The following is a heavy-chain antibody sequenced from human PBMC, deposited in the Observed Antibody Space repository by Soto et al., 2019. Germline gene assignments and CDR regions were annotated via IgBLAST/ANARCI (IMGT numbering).Heavy chain of an antibody. CDR1: VFSLTTSGVG. Sequence: QITLKESGTTLVKSTQTLTLTCTFSVFSLTTSGVGVGWIRQPPGKALEWLAVVYWDDDKRYSPSLKSRFTITKDTSKSQGVLTMTNMDPVDTDTYYCARSEAVGAGVFDYWGQGILVTVSS. CDR3: ARSEAVGAGVFDY. J-gene: IGHJ4*02. D-gene: IGHD6-13*01. V-gene: IGHV2-5*02. CDR2: VYWDDDK.